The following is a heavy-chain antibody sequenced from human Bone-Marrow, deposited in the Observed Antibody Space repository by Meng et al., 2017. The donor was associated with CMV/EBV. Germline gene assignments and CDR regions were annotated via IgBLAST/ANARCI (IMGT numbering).Heavy chain of an antibody. CDR1: GGSISSYY. CDR2: IYYSGST. CDR3: ARGGVVPAAILNY. V-gene: IGHV4-59*12. D-gene: IGHD2-2*02. Sequence: SETLSLTCTVSGGSISSYYWSWIRQPPGKGLEWIGYIYYSGSTNYNPSLKSRVTISVDTSKNQFSLKLRSVTAADTAVYDCARGGVVPAAILNYWGQGTRVTGSS. J-gene: IGHJ4*02.